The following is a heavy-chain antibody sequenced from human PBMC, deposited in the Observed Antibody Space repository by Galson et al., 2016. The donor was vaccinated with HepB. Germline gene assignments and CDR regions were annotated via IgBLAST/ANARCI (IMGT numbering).Heavy chain of an antibody. CDR3: ARSGDYCSSSTCLEFDP. D-gene: IGHD2-2*01. CDR2: IDPSDSYI. CDR1: GYSFTSYW. J-gene: IGHJ5*02. Sequence: QSGAEVKKPGESLRISCQGSGYSFTSYWINWVRQMPGKGLEWMGRIDPSDSYINYSPSFQGHVTILADKSISTAYLQWSSLKASDTAMYYCARSGDYCSSSTCLEFDPWGQGTLVTVSS. V-gene: IGHV5-10-1*01.